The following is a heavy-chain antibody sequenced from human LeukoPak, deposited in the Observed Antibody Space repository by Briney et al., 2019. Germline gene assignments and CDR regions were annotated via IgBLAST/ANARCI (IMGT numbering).Heavy chain of an antibody. CDR3: ARGPYYASSRDWFDP. CDR1: GYSFTSYW. V-gene: IGHV5-51*01. Sequence: GESLKISCKGSGYSFTSYWFGWVRQMPGKGLEWMGIIYPGDSDTRYSPSFQGQVTISADKSISTAYLQWSSLKASDTAMYYCARGPYYASSRDWFDPWGQGTLVTVSS. D-gene: IGHD2-2*01. J-gene: IGHJ5*02. CDR2: IYPGDSDT.